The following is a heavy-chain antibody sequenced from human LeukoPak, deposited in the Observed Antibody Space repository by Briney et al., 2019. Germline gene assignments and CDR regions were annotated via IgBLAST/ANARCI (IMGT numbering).Heavy chain of an antibody. V-gene: IGHV3-74*01. Sequence: GGSLRLSCAASGFTFRSYWMHWVRHAPGKGLVWVSRISPDGTSKSYADSVKGRFTISRDNAKNTLSLQMNSLRAEDTGLYYCARADGSHYGLKDYWGQGTLVTVSS. D-gene: IGHD1-26*01. CDR2: ISPDGTSK. J-gene: IGHJ4*02. CDR1: GFTFRSYW. CDR3: ARADGSHYGLKDY.